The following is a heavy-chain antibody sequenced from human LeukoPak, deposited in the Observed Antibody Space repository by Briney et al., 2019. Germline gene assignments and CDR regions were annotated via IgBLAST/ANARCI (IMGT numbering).Heavy chain of an antibody. J-gene: IGHJ5*02. V-gene: IGHV4-39*01. CDR1: GGSISTSLDY. CDR2: IYFSGST. CDR3: ARRHIAVNLRSPGGFAP. D-gene: IGHD2-15*01. Sequence: PSETLSLTCTVSGGSISTSLDYCDWIRQPPGTGLEWIGSIYFSGSTYYTPSLKSRVTISLDTSKNQFSLKLSSVTAADTAVYYCARRHIAVNLRSPGGFAPWGQGTLVTVSS.